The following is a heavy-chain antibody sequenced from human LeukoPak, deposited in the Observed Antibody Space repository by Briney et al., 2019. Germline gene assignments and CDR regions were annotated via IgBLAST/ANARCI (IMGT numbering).Heavy chain of an antibody. D-gene: IGHD6-19*01. CDR3: VKDGHLTPVGGLRDH. Sequence: PGGSLRLSCASSGFTFSDFGMHWVRQAPGKGLEWVAIISYDGSYKFYRDAVKGRFSISRDNSKNMVYLQMNSLRGEDTAVYYCVKDGHLTPVGGLRDHWGQGTLVTVSS. CDR1: GFTFSDFG. J-gene: IGHJ4*02. V-gene: IGHV3-30*18. CDR2: ISYDGSYK.